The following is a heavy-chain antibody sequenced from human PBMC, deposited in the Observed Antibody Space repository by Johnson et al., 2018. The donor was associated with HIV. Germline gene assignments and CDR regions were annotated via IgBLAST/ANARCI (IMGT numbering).Heavy chain of an antibody. CDR2: IYSGGST. V-gene: IGHV3-53*01. J-gene: IGHJ3*02. CDR1: GLTVSSNY. Sequence: VQLVESGGGLVQPGGSLRLSCAASGLTVSSNYMSWVRQAPGKGLEWVSVIYSGGSTYYADSVKGRFTISRDNSKNTLYLQMNSLRAEDTAVYYCAKTYYYDSSGSLDAFDIWGQGTMVTVSS. CDR3: AKTYYYDSSGSLDAFDI. D-gene: IGHD3-22*01.